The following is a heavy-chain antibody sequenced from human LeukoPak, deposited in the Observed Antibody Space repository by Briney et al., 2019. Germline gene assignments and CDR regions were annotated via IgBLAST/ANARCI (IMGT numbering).Heavy chain of an antibody. V-gene: IGHV3-30*18. CDR2: ISYDGSNK. CDR3: AKDRSRDANWFDP. CDR1: GFTFSSYG. D-gene: IGHD3-10*01. J-gene: IGHJ5*02. Sequence: GRSLRLSCAASGFTFSSYGMHWVRQAPGKGLEWGAVISYDGSNKYYADSVKGRFTISRDNSKNTLYLQMNSLRAEDTAVYYCAKDRSRDANWFDPWGQGTLVTVSS.